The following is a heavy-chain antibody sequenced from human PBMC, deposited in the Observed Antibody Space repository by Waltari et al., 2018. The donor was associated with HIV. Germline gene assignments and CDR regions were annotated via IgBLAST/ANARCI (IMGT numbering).Heavy chain of an antibody. CDR2: IYYSGSS. CDR3: ARHYAWFDILTGSPPTYYFDS. V-gene: IGHV4-39*01. D-gene: IGHD3-9*01. Sequence: KLQQSGPRLVKPSATLSLTCSVSGDSINSRTYSWGWIRQPPGKGLEYLGSIYYSGSSYYNPSLNSRLTLSADTSKNQFSLRLISVTATDTGVYYCARHYAWFDILTGSPPTYYFDSWGPGTLVTVSS. J-gene: IGHJ4*02. CDR1: GDSINSRTYS.